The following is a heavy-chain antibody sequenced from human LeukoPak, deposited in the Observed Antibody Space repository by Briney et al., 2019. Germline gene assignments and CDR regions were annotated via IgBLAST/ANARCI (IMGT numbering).Heavy chain of an antibody. CDR2: IYHSGSTYHSGST. V-gene: IGHV4-38-2*02. J-gene: IGHJ4*02. CDR3: ARIYSSQVHFDY. CDR1: GYSISSGYY. D-gene: IGHD1-26*01. Sequence: PSETLSLTCTVSGYSISSGYYWSWIRQPPGKGLEWIGNIYHSGSTYHSGSTYYNPSLMSRVTISVESSKNQFSLKLSSVTAADTAVYYCARIYSSQVHFDYWGQGTLVTVSS.